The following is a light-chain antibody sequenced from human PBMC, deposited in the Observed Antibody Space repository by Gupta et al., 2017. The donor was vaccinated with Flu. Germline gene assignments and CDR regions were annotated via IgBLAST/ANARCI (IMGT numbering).Light chain of an antibody. CDR2: EVT. J-gene: IGLJ2*01. V-gene: IGLV2-14*01. Sequence: QSALTQPASVSGSPGQSITISCTGTSSDIGAYNYVSWYQHHPGEAPKLISYEVTNRPSGVSDRFAGSKSGNTASLTISGLQAEDEAYYFCCSYTIANTGLFGGGTKLTVL. CDR3: CSYTIANTGL. CDR1: SSDIGAYNY.